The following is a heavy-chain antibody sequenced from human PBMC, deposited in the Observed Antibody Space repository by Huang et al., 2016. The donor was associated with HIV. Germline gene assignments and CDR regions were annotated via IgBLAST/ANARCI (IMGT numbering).Heavy chain of an antibody. CDR2: INAGNGNT. Sequence: SVKVSCKASGYIFSTYDTHWVRQAPGQRLEWMGRINAGNGNTKYSQRFQGRVTITRDTAANTAYVELSSLRSEDTGVYYCARGIAAGDYWGQGTLVTVSS. CDR1: GYIFSTYD. D-gene: IGHD6-25*01. CDR3: ARGIAAGDY. J-gene: IGHJ4*02. V-gene: IGHV1-3*01.